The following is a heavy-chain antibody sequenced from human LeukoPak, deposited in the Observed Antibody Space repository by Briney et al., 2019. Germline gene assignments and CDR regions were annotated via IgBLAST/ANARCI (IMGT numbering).Heavy chain of an antibody. V-gene: IGHV4-31*03. Sequence: SETLSLTCTVSGGSISSGGYYWSWIRQHPGKGLEWIGYIYYSGSTYYNPSLKSRVTISADTSKNQFSLNLRSVTAADTAVYYCATRANSETWGQGTLVTVSS. CDR1: GGSISSGGYY. CDR3: ATRANSET. CDR2: IYYSGST. J-gene: IGHJ4*02.